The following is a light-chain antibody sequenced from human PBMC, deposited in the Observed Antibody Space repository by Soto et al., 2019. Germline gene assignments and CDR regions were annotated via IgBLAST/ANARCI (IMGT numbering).Light chain of an antibody. CDR2: ENS. CDR1: SSNIGRNY. J-gene: IGLJ2*01. CDR3: ETWDSSLTHVV. Sequence: QSVLTQPPSVSAAPGRRVTISCSGGSSNIGRNYVSWYQQFPGTAPKLLIYENSQRPSGIPDRFSGSKSGASATLGITGLQTGDEADYYCETWDSSLTHVVFGGGTKVTVL. V-gene: IGLV1-51*01.